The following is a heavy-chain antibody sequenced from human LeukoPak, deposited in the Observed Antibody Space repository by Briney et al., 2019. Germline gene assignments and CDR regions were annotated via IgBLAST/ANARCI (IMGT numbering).Heavy chain of an antibody. Sequence: GASVKVSCKASGYTFTDYYMHWGRRAPGQGLEWMGWINPNSGGTKYAQKFQGRVTMTRDTSISTAYMELSRLRSDDTAVYYCAREVVAGDNCFDPWGQGTLVTVSS. V-gene: IGHV1-2*02. J-gene: IGHJ5*02. CDR3: AREVVAGDNCFDP. CDR1: GYTFTDYY. CDR2: INPNSGGT. D-gene: IGHD2-2*01.